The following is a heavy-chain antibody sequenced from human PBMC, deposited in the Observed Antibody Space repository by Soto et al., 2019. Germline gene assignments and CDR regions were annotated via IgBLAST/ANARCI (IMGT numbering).Heavy chain of an antibody. Sequence: GGSLRLSCAASGFDFSYYAMGWVRQAPGKGLEWVSAISGSGDSTYYADSVKGRFTISRDNSKNTLHLQMNSLRAEDTAVYYCAKDFTHPFDYWGQGTVVTVSS. V-gene: IGHV3-23*01. CDR2: ISGSGDST. J-gene: IGHJ4*02. CDR1: GFDFSYYA. CDR3: AKDFTHPFDY.